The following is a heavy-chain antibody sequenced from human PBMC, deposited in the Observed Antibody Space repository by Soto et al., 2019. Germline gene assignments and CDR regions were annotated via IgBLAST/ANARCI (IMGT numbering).Heavy chain of an antibody. CDR3: TTVFDSSGPL. V-gene: IGHV3-15*07. CDR2: IKSKTDGGTT. Sequence: GGSLRLPCAASGFTFSSAWMNWVRQAPGKGLEWVGRIKSKTDGGTTDYAAPVKGRFTISRDDSKTTLYLQMNSLRTEDTGVYYCTTVFDSSGPLWGQGTLVTVSS. D-gene: IGHD6-19*01. J-gene: IGHJ1*01. CDR1: GFTFSSAW.